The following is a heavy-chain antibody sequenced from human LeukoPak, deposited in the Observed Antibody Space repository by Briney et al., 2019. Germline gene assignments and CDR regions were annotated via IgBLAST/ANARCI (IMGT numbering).Heavy chain of an antibody. Sequence: KPSETLSLTCTVSGGSISSSSHYWGWIRQPPGKGLEWIGSINYSGSTYYNPSLKSRVTISVDTSKNQFSLKLSSVTAADTAVYYCARGRRVWYGSGSSRGNWFDPWGQGTLVTVSS. J-gene: IGHJ5*02. CDR3: ARGRRVWYGSGSSRGNWFDP. CDR2: INYSGST. V-gene: IGHV4-39*01. D-gene: IGHD3-10*01. CDR1: GGSISSSSHY.